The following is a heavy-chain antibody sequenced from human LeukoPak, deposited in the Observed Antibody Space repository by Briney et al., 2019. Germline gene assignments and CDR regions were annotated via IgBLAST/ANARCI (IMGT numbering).Heavy chain of an antibody. CDR1: GFSFNTYN. D-gene: IGHD3-16*01. CDR3: ARDGGYRFDH. Sequence: GGSLRLSCVAPGSGFSFNTYNMIWVRQAPGKGLGWVSSISSSSTYIYYADSVKGRFTISRDNAKNSLYLQMNSLRAEDTAIYYCARDGGYRFDHWGQGTLVTVSS. J-gene: IGHJ5*02. V-gene: IGHV3-21*01. CDR2: ISSSSTYI.